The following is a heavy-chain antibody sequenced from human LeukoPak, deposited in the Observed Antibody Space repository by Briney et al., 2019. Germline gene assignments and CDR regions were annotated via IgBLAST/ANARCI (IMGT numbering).Heavy chain of an antibody. CDR2: LYSTGTN. J-gene: IGHJ5*02. CDR1: GGSISCFY. Sequence: PSETLSLTCSVYGGSISCFYWAWLRHPPGKGLEWMGHLYSTGTNNYNPSHKRRVTIRVDTFKTPFSVKLSPVTAAATSVYYCARLGLGDEACWFDPWGQGTLVTVSS. D-gene: IGHD3-10*01. CDR3: ARLGLGDEACWFDP. V-gene: IGHV4-59*01.